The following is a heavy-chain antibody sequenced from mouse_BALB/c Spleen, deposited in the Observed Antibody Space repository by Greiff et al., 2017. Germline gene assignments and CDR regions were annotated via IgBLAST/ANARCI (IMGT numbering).Heavy chain of an antibody. J-gene: IGHJ4*01. CDR1: GFTFTDYY. D-gene: IGHD2-3*01. Sequence: EVQVVESGGGLVQPGGSLRLSCATSGFTFTDYYMSWVRQPPGKALEWLGFIRNKANGYTTEYSASVKGRFTISRDNYQSILYLQMNTLRAEDSATYYCARIDGYYGAMDYWGQGTSVTVSS. V-gene: IGHV7-3*02. CDR3: ARIDGYYGAMDY. CDR2: IRNKANGYTT.